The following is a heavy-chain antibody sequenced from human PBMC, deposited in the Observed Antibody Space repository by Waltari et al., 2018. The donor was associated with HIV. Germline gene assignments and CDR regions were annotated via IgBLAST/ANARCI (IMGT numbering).Heavy chain of an antibody. D-gene: IGHD5-12*01. Sequence: EVQLLESGGGLVQPGGSLRLSCAASGLTFSNNAMNWVRQAPGKGLEWGSGISGSGTERDYAGCVKGRFTISRDNSKNNLCLQMNSLRAEDTAVYYCTGGFTHVSDYWGQGTLVTVSS. J-gene: IGHJ4*02. CDR1: GLTFSNNA. CDR3: TGGFTHVSDY. CDR2: ISGSGTER. V-gene: IGHV3-23*01.